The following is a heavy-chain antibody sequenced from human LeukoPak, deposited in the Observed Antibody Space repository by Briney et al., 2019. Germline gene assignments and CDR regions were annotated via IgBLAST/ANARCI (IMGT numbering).Heavy chain of an antibody. Sequence: GASVKVSCKASGDTFNSVAPSWVRLAPGQGLEWMGGIIPIFGTANYAQRFLGRVTITSDESTSTAYMEINSLTSEDTAVYYCARLSDPSKSPGPLDIWGKGTTVTVSS. V-gene: IGHV1-69*13. CDR1: GDTFNSVA. CDR2: IIPIFGTA. J-gene: IGHJ6*04. D-gene: IGHD4-11*01. CDR3: ARLSDPSKSPGPLDI.